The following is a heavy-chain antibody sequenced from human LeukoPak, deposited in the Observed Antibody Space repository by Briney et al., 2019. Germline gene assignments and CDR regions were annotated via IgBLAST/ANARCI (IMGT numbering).Heavy chain of an antibody. CDR2: IKSKTSGETT. CDR1: GFTFTNAW. D-gene: IGHD1-14*01. J-gene: IGHJ3*02. V-gene: IGHV3-15*01. CDR3: AKAWGEANRNALNI. Sequence: GGSLRLSCVDSGFTFTNAWMSWVRQAPGKGLEWIGRIKSKTSGETTNYAEPVRGRFTISRDDSKSAVYLQMNSLRAEDTAVYYCAKAWGEANRNALNIWGQGTMVTVSS.